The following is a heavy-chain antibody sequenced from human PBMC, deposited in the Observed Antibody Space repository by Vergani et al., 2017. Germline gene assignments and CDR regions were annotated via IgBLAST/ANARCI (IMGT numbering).Heavy chain of an antibody. V-gene: IGHV4-39*01. CDR3: ARLTRYCSSTSCYIGKEFDY. J-gene: IGHJ4*02. Sequence: QLQLQESGPGLVKPSETLSLTCTVSGGSISSSSYYWGWIRQPPGKGLEWIGSIYYSGSTYYNPSLKSRVTISVDTSKNQFSLKLSSVTAADTAVYYCARLTRYCSSTSCYIGKEFDYWGQGTLVTVSS. CDR1: GGSISSSSYY. CDR2: IYYSGST. D-gene: IGHD2-2*02.